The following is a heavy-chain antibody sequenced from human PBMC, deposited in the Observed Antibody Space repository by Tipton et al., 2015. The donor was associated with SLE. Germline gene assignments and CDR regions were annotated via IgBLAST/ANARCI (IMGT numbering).Heavy chain of an antibody. CDR3: ASRPGAAAGLDAFDI. J-gene: IGHJ3*02. V-gene: IGHV4-59*01. CDR1: GGSFSGYY. Sequence: TLSLTCAVYGGSFSGYYWSWIRQPPGKGLEWIGYIYYSGSTNYNPSLKSRVTISVDTSKNQFSLKLSSVTAADTAVYYCASRPGAAAGLDAFDIWGQGTMVTVSS. CDR2: IYYSGST. D-gene: IGHD6-13*01.